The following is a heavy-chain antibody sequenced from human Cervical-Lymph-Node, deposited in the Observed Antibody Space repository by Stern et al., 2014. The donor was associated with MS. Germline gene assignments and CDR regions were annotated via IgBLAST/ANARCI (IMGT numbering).Heavy chain of an antibody. CDR3: ARDMSDFRSDYGHNWFDP. J-gene: IGHJ5*02. CDR2: INSNTGAP. V-gene: IGHV7-4-1*02. D-gene: IGHD3-3*01. CDR1: GYTFTKYL. Sequence: QVQLVQSGSELKKPGASVTVSCKASGYTFTKYLIHWVRQAPGQGLEWMGWINSNTGAPMYARDFAGRFVFSLDTSVTTAYLQISRLKTEDTAVYYCARDMSDFRSDYGHNWFDPWGQGTLVTVSS.